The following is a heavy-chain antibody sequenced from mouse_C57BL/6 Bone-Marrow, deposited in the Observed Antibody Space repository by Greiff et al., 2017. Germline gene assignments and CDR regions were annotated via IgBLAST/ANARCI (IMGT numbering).Heavy chain of an antibody. Sequence: QVQLQQSGPGLVQPSQSLSITCTVSGFSLTTYGVHWVRQSPGQGLEWLGVLWSGGSTDYTAAFISRLSISKDNSKSQVFFKMNSLQADDTAIYYCARNAALFLDYWGQGTTLTVSS. CDR2: LWSGGST. D-gene: IGHD6-5*01. CDR3: ARNAALFLDY. CDR1: GFSLTTYG. V-gene: IGHV2-2*01. J-gene: IGHJ2*01.